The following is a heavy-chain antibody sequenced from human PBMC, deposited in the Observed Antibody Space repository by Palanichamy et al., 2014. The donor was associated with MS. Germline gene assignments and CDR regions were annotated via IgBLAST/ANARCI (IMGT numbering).Heavy chain of an antibody. J-gene: IGHJ4*02. Sequence: EVQLVESGGRLVQPGGSLRLSCAASGFTFSNFWMTWVRQAPGKGLEWVANIKSDGTETYYVDSVKGRFTISRDNGKNSLYLQMNSLRAEDTGVYYCASQPSAVAGNYWGQGTLITVPS. D-gene: IGHD6-19*01. CDR1: GFTFSNFW. CDR2: IKSDGTET. V-gene: IGHV3-7*01. CDR3: ASQPSAVAGNY.